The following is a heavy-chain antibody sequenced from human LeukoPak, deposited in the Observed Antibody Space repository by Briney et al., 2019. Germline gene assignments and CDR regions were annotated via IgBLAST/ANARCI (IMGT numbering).Heavy chain of an antibody. D-gene: IGHD3-9*01. J-gene: IGHJ4*02. CDR2: ISGSGGST. CDR3: ARDSPRTGRYFDWLLFDY. Sequence: GGSLRLSCAASGFTFSSYAMTWVRQAPGKGLEWVSVISGSGGSTYYADSVKGRFTISRDNSKNTLYLQMNSLRAEDTAVYYCARDSPRTGRYFDWLLFDYWGQGTLVTVSS. CDR1: GFTFSSYA. V-gene: IGHV3-23*01.